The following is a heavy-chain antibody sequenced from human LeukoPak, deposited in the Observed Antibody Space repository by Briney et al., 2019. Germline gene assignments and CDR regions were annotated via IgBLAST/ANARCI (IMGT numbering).Heavy chain of an antibody. J-gene: IGHJ4*02. CDR2: INPNSGGT. CDR1: GYTFTTYG. V-gene: IGHV1-2*02. CDR3: ARVSSSSSRGGMDY. Sequence: ASVKVSCKASGYTFTTYGISWVRQAPGQGLEWMGWINPNSGGTNYAQKFQGRVTMTRDTSISTAYMELSRLRSDDTAVYYCARVSSSSSRGGMDYWGQGTLVTVSS. D-gene: IGHD6-13*01.